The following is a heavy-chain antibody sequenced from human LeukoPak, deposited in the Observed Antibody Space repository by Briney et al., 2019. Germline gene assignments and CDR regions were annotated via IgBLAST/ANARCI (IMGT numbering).Heavy chain of an antibody. D-gene: IGHD6-19*01. CDR1: GFTFSSYS. Sequence: GGSLRLSCAASGFTFSSYSLTWVRQAPGKGLEWVSSIILSGGTTYYADSVKGRLTISVDNSKNTLYLQMNSLRAEDTAVYYCASRYSSGWYNYWGQGTLVTVSS. J-gene: IGHJ4*02. CDR2: IILSGGTT. V-gene: IGHV3-23*01. CDR3: ASRYSSGWYNY.